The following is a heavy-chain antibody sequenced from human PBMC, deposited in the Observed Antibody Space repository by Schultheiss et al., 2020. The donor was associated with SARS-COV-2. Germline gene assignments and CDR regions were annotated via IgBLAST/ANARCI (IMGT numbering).Heavy chain of an antibody. J-gene: IGHJ4*02. CDR1: GYSFTSYW. Sequence: GGSLRLSCKGSGYSFTSYWIGWVRQMPGKGLEWMGIIYPGDSDTRYSPSFQGQVTISADKSISTAYLQWSSLKASDTAMYYCARHTPPYYYDSSGYPQAPFDYWGQGTLVTVSS. CDR2: IYPGDSDT. V-gene: IGHV5-51*01. CDR3: ARHTPPYYYDSSGYPQAPFDY. D-gene: IGHD3-22*01.